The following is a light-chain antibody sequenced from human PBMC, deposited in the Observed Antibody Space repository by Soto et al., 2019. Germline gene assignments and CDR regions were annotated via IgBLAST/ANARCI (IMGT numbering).Light chain of an antibody. CDR3: MQSADLPLT. Sequence: DIVMTQAPPSLSVTPGRPASISCKSNQSLVGSDRXTDLSWYVQKAGQSPQLLIYEVSKRFPGVPERFTGSGSATDFTLTISRVEAEDVGIYYCMQSADLPLTFGPGTRVDI. V-gene: IGKV2D-29*02. CDR2: EVS. CDR1: QSLVGSDRXTD. J-gene: IGKJ3*01.